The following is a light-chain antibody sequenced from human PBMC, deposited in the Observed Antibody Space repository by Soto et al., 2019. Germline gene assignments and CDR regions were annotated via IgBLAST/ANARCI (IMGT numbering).Light chain of an antibody. J-gene: IGLJ3*02. CDR3: TSYTSSSTWV. V-gene: IGLV2-14*01. CDR2: EVT. CDR1: SSDVGAYNY. Sequence: QSALTQPASVSASPGQSITISCTGTSSDVGAYNYVSWYQQHPGKAPKLMIYEVTDRPSGVSTRFSGSKSGNTASLTTSGLQAEDEANYYCTSYTSSSTWVFGGGTKLTVL.